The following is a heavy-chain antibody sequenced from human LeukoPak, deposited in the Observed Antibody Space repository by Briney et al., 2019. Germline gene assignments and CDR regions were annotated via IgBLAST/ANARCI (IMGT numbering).Heavy chain of an antibody. J-gene: IGHJ4*02. CDR3: ARFGLITIQEAFDY. CDR2: IYYSGST. D-gene: IGHD3-3*01. Sequence: PSETLSLTCTVSGGSISSYYWSWIRQPPGKGLEWIGYIYYSGSTNYNPSLKSRVTISVDTSKNQFSLKLSSVTAADTAVYYCARFGLITIQEAFDYWGQGTLVTVSS. V-gene: IGHV4-59*12. CDR1: GGSISSYY.